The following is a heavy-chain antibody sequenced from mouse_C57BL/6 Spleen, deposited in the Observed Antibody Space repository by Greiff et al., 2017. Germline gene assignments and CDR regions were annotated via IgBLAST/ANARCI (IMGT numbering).Heavy chain of an antibody. J-gene: IGHJ2*01. CDR2: INPGSGGT. D-gene: IGHD1-1*01. V-gene: IGHV1-54*01. CDR1: GYAFTNYL. Sequence: VQLQQSGAELVRPGTSVKVSCKASGYAFTNYLIEWVKQRPGQGLEWIGGINPGSGGTNYNEKFKGKATLTADKSSSTAYMQLSSLTSEDSAVYFGASIYYGSSYLYFDYWGQGTTLTVSS. CDR3: ASIYYGSSYLYFDY.